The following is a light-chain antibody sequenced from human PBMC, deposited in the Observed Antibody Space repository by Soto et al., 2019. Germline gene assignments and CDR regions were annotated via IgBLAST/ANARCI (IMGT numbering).Light chain of an antibody. J-gene: IGKJ2*01. CDR2: KAS. V-gene: IGKV1-5*03. CDR3: QQYDRFPYT. CDR1: QSISNW. Sequence: DIQMTQSPSTLSASVGDTVTITCRASQSISNWLAWYQQKPGLAPKLLIHKASTLESGVPSRFSGSRSGTDCTLTISSLQPDDLATFYCQQYDRFPYTFGQGTKLEIK.